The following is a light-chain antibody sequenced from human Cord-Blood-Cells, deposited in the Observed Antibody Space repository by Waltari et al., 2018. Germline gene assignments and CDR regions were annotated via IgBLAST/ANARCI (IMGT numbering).Light chain of an antibody. Sequence: QSVLTQPPSASGTPGQRVTISCSGSSSNIGSNTVNWYQQLPGTAPKLLIYSNNQRPSGVPDRVSGSKSVTSASLSISGLQSEDEADYYCAAWDDSLNGPVFGGGTKLTVL. CDR1: SSNIGSNT. CDR2: SNN. CDR3: AAWDDSLNGPV. V-gene: IGLV1-44*01. J-gene: IGLJ3*02.